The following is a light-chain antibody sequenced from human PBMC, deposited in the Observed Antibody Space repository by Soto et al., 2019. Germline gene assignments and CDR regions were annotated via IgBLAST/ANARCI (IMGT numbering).Light chain of an antibody. V-gene: IGKV3-15*01. CDR1: QSVSSN. CDR3: QQYNNWPFT. Sequence: EIVMTQSPATLSVSPGERATLSCRASQSVSSNLAWYQQKPGQAPRLLIYGASTRATGIPARFSGSGSGTEVTLTISSLQPEDFAVYYCQQYNNWPFTFGPGTKVDIK. J-gene: IGKJ3*01. CDR2: GAS.